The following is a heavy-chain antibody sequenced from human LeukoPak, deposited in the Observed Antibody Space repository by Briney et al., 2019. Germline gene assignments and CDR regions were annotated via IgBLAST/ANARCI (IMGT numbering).Heavy chain of an antibody. Sequence: SETLSLTCAVYGGSFSGYYWSWIRQPPGKRLEWIGEINHSGSTNYNPSLKSRVTISVDTSKNQFSLKLSSVTAADTAVYYCAAPGYSSGYYYRWGQGTLVTVSS. CDR2: INHSGST. D-gene: IGHD3-22*01. CDR1: GGSFSGYY. CDR3: AAPGYSSGYYYR. J-gene: IGHJ5*02. V-gene: IGHV4-34*01.